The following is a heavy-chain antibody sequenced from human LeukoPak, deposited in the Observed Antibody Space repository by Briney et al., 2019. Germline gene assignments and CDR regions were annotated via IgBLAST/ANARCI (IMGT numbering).Heavy chain of an antibody. V-gene: IGHV4-4*02. J-gene: IGHJ6*03. D-gene: IGHD1-26*01. CDR3: ARTGRIVGTYYYYMDV. CDR1: GDSISSSYW. CDR2: IYHSGST. Sequence: SGTLSLTCAVSGDSISSSYWWTWVRQPPGKGLEWIGEIYHSGSTYYNPSLKSRVTISVDRSKNQFSLKLSSVTAADTAVYYCARTGRIVGTYYYYMDVWGKGTTVTVSS.